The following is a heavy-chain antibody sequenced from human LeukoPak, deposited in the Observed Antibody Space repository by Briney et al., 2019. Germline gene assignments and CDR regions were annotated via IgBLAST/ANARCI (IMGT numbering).Heavy chain of an antibody. J-gene: IGHJ4*02. CDR3: AREYYYDSSGYYFDY. D-gene: IGHD3-22*01. Sequence: PGGSLRLSCAASGFTFSSYSMNWVRQAPGKGLEWVSSISSSSSYIYYADSVKGRFTISRDNAKNSLYLQMNSLRVEDTAVYYCAREYYYDSSGYYFDYWGQGTLVTVSS. CDR1: GFTFSSYS. CDR2: ISSSSSYI. V-gene: IGHV3-21*01.